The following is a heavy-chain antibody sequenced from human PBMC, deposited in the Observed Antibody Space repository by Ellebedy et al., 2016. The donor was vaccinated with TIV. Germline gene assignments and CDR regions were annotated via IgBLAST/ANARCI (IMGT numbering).Heavy chain of an antibody. D-gene: IGHD1-1*01. CDR2: ISAYNGNT. CDR3: AREGKATGKQRAFDI. J-gene: IGHJ3*02. V-gene: IGHV1-18*01. Sequence: AASVKVSCKASGYTFTSYGISWARQAPGQGLEWMGWISAYNGNTNYAQKLQGRVTMTTDTSTSTAYMELRSLRSDDTAVYYCAREGKATGKQRAFDIWGQGTMVTVSS. CDR1: GYTFTSYG.